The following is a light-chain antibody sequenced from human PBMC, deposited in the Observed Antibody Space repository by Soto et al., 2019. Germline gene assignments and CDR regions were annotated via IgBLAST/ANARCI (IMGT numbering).Light chain of an antibody. CDR3: AAWHDSRNAWV. Sequence: QSVLTQPPSLSGTPGQRVTISCSGSSSKIGSNTVSWYQQLPGKAPKLLIYDNDRRPSGVPDRFSGSKSGTSGSLAISDLHSEDEAEYFCAAWHDSRNAWVFGGGTKVTVL. V-gene: IGLV1-44*01. CDR1: SSKIGSNT. CDR2: DND. J-gene: IGLJ3*02.